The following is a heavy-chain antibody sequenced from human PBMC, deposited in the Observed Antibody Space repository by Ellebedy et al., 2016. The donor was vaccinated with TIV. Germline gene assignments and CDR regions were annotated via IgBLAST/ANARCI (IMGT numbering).Heavy chain of an antibody. CDR1: GYTFTSYG. J-gene: IGHJ4*01. CDR3: ARGRMAN. Sequence: ASVKVSCXASGYTFTSYGISWVRQAPGQGLEWMGWISAYNGNTNYAQKFQGRVTMTRDTSTSTVYMELSSLRSEDTAVYYCARGRMANWGQGTLVTVSS. D-gene: IGHD5-24*01. CDR2: ISAYNGNT. V-gene: IGHV1-18*01.